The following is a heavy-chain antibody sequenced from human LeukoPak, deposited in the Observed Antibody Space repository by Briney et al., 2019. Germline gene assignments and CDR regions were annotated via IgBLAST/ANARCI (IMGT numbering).Heavy chain of an antibody. CDR1: GFTLSSYW. Sequence: GGSLRLSCAASGFTLSSYWMHWVRQAPGKGLVWVSRINSYGSSTSYADSVKGRFTISRDNAKNTLYLQMNSLRAEDTAVYYCARDGPIAARPPYYYMDVWGKGTTVTVSS. V-gene: IGHV3-74*01. D-gene: IGHD6-6*01. CDR2: INSYGSST. J-gene: IGHJ6*03. CDR3: ARDGPIAARPPYYYMDV.